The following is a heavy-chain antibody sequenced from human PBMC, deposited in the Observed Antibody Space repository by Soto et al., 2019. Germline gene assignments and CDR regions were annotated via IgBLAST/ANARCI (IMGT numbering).Heavy chain of an antibody. Sequence: QITLNESGPTLVKPTQTLTLTCTFSGFSLTTSCVGVGWIRQSPGKAPEWLAHIYWDDDKRYSPSLKSRLTITKHTSENQLVLTMANLDPADTATYYCAHRVLRTVFGLVTTTAIYFDFWGQGTPVAVSS. D-gene: IGHD3-3*01. CDR1: GFSLTTSCVG. CDR2: IYWDDDK. V-gene: IGHV2-5*02. J-gene: IGHJ4*02. CDR3: AHRVLRTVFGLVTTTAIYFDF.